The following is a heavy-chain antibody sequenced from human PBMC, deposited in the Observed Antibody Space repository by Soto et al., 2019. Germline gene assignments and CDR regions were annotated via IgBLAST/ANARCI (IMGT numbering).Heavy chain of an antibody. CDR2: IGPTANT. CDR3: AIARHCSSADCNAAE. Sequence: GGSLRLSCAASGFPFSTSGILWLRQPPGEGLEWVSEIGPTANTNYRDSVKGPFTISRDNSRNTVFMQMSALRPEDKALYYCAIARHCSSADCNAAEWGQGT. V-gene: IGHV3-23*05. CDR1: GFPFSTSG. D-gene: IGHD2-2*01. J-gene: IGHJ4*02.